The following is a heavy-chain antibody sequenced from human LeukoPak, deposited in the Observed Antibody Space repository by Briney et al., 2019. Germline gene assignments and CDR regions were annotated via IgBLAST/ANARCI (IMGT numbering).Heavy chain of an antibody. CDR2: ISAYNGNT. CDR1: GYPLTSYG. Sequence: APVKASCKASGYPLTSYGISWVPQAPGQGLQWMGWISAYNGNTNDAQNLQGRVTMTTDTSTSTAYMELRSLRSEDTAVYYCAREAITIFGVVRPQTTYGPHRFDPWGQGTLVTVSS. J-gene: IGHJ5*02. CDR3: AREAITIFGVVRPQTTYGPHRFDP. D-gene: IGHD3-3*01. V-gene: IGHV1-18*01.